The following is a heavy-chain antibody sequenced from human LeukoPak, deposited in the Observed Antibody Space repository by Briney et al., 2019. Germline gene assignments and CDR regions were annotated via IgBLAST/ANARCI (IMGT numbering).Heavy chain of an antibody. CDR2: ISSSSSYI. Sequence: PGGSLRLSCAASGFTFSSYSMNWVRQAPGKGLEWVSSISSSSSYIYYADSVKGRFTISRDNAKNSLYLQMNSLRAEDTAVYYCARVPTLNWNYFDVAFDIWGQGTMVTVSS. D-gene: IGHD1-7*01. V-gene: IGHV3-21*01. J-gene: IGHJ3*02. CDR3: ARVPTLNWNYFDVAFDI. CDR1: GFTFSSYS.